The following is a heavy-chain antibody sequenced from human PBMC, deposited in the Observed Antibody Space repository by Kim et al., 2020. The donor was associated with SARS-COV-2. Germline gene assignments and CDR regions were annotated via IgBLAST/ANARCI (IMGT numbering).Heavy chain of an antibody. CDR1: GFTFSSYA. Sequence: GGSLRLSCAASGFTFSSYAMHWVRQAPGKGLEYVSATSSTGGSTYYANSVKGRFTISRDNSKNTLYLQMGSLRAEDMAVYYCARIGGSYYPHDYYYYYYMGVWGKGTTVTVSS. CDR3: ARIGGSYYPHDYYYYYYMGV. CDR2: TSSTGGST. V-gene: IGHV3-64*01. J-gene: IGHJ6*03. D-gene: IGHD1-26*01.